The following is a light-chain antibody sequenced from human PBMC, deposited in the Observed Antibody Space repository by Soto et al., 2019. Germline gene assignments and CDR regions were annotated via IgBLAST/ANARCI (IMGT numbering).Light chain of an antibody. CDR2: WAS. CDR3: QQYSSTALT. Sequence: DIVMTQSPDSLAVSLGERATINCKSSQSLLYSSNNKNYLAWYQKKPGQPPKLLIYWASTRESGVPDRFSGSGSGTDFTLTISSLQAEDVAVYYCQQYSSTALTFGGGTKVEIK. J-gene: IGKJ4*01. V-gene: IGKV4-1*01. CDR1: QSLLYSSNNKNY.